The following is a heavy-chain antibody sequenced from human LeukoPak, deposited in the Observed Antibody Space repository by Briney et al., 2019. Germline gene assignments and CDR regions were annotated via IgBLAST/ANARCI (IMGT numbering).Heavy chain of an antibody. CDR2: INPSGGST. J-gene: IGHJ5*02. CDR1: GYTFTSYY. D-gene: IGHD6-13*01. V-gene: IGHV1-46*01. CDR3: AREAAAATSGFDP. Sequence: ASVKVSCKASGYTFTSYYMHWVRQAPGQGLEWMGIINPSGGSTTYAQKFQGRVTMTRDTSISTAYMELSRLRSDDTAVYYCAREAAAATSGFDPWGQGTLVTVSS.